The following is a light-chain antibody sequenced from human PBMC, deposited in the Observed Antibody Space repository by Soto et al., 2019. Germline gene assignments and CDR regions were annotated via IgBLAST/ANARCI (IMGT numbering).Light chain of an antibody. V-gene: IGLV1-47*01. J-gene: IGLJ3*02. CDR1: RSNIGTNY. Sequence: QSVLTQPPSASGTPGQRVTISCSGSRSNIGTNYVYWYPHLPGTAPKLLIYRNNEWPSGVPERFSGAKSGTSASLAISGLRSEDEGDYYCAAWDDSLTGWVFGGGTKVTVL. CDR2: RNN. CDR3: AAWDDSLTGWV.